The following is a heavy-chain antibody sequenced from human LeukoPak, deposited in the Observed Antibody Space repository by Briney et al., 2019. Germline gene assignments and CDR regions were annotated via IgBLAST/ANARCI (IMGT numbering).Heavy chain of an antibody. CDR1: GGSFSGYY. V-gene: IGHV4-4*07. J-gene: IGHJ5*02. CDR3: AREYSSRLIYGNWFDP. CDR2: IYTSGST. Sequence: SSETLSLTCAVYGGSFSGYYWSWIRQPPGKGLESIGRIYTSGSTNYNPSLKSRVTMSVDTSKNQFSLKLSSVTAADRAVYYCAREYSSRLIYGNWFDPWGQGTLVTVSS. D-gene: IGHD6-13*01.